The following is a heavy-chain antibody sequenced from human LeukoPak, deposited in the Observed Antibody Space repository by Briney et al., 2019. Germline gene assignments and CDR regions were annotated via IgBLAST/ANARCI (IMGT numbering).Heavy chain of an antibody. CDR2: ISSSSRYI. V-gene: IGHV3-21*01. CDR1: GFTFSSYS. J-gene: IGHJ4*02. Sequence: GGSLRPSCAASGFTFSSYSIYWVRQAPGKGLEWVSSISSSSRYINYADSVKGRFTISRDNAKNSLFLQMNSLRAEDTAVYYCASPPSVDSRSLYYFEYWGQGNLVNVSS. D-gene: IGHD6-6*01. CDR3: ASPPSVDSRSLYYFEY.